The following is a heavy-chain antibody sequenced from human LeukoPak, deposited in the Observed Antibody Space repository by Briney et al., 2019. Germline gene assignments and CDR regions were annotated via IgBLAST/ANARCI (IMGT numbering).Heavy chain of an antibody. D-gene: IGHD6-6*01. J-gene: IGHJ6*03. Sequence: GATVKVSCKASGYTFTGYYMHWVRQAPGQGLEWMGWINPNSGGTNYAQKFQGRVTMTRDTSISTAYMELSRLRSDDTAVYYCARPYSSSSRYYYYYMDVWGKGTTVTVSS. CDR1: GYTFTGYY. CDR3: ARPYSSSSRYYYYYMDV. CDR2: INPNSGGT. V-gene: IGHV1-2*02.